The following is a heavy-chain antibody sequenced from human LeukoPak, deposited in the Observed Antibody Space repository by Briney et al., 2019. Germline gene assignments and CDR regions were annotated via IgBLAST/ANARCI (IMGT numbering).Heavy chain of an antibody. CDR1: GFTFGDHA. D-gene: IGHD5-18*01. CDR2: IRSKAYGGTT. Sequence: GGSLRLSCSTFGFTFGDHAMGWVRQAPGKGLEWIGFIRSKAYGGTTEYAASVSGRFTIPREDSKSVAYLQMNSLKTEDTAVYFCARGPIHLWLHSGMDVWGQGTTVTVSS. J-gene: IGHJ6*02. CDR3: ARGPIHLWLHSGMDV. V-gene: IGHV3-49*04.